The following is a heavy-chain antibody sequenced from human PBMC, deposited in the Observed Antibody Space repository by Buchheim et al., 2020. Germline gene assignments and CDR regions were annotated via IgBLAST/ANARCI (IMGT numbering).Heavy chain of an antibody. CDR3: ARVIGFDSGDFLAEDTFDY. CDR1: GFIFSNYA. Sequence: QVQLVESGGGVVHPGRSLRLSCAASGFIFSNYAMHWVRQAPGEGLEWVALIWYDGTKKYYGDSVKGRFTIPIHNAKNTLYLQMNSLRLEDTAIYFCARVIGFDSGDFLAEDTFDYWGQGT. J-gene: IGHJ4*02. CDR2: IWYDGTKK. D-gene: IGHD4-17*01. V-gene: IGHV3-33*01.